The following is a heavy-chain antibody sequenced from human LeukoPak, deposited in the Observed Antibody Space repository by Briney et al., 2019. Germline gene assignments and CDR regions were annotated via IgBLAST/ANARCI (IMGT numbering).Heavy chain of an antibody. Sequence: SETLSDTCEENGGSFNGYHWSWIRQRPGKGLERMGEINDSGSTIYSASQRSRLNISVDTSKTQFSVTLTSVTLADTAVYYCARGPHQHWPLGQFWGQGSLVTVSS. V-gene: IGHV4-34*01. CDR2: INDSGST. J-gene: IGHJ4*02. CDR3: ARGPHQHWPLGQF. D-gene: IGHD2-2*01. CDR1: GGSFNGYH.